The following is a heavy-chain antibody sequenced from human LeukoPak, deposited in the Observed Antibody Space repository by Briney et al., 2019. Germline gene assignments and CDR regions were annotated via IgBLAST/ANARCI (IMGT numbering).Heavy chain of an antibody. V-gene: IGHV3-23*01. CDR2: ISGSGGST. J-gene: IGHJ6*02. CDR3: ANGPVATDSTYYGMDV. D-gene: IGHD5-12*01. CDR1: GFTFSSYA. Sequence: PGGSQRLSCAASGFTFSSYAMSWVRQAPGKGLEWVSAISGSGGSTYYADSVKGRFTISRDNSKNTLYLQMNSLRAEDTAVYYCANGPVATDSTYYGMDVWGQGTTVTVSS.